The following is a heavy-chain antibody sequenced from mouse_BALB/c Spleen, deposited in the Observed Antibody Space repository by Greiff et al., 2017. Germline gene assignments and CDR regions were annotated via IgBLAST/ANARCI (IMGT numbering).Heavy chain of an antibody. CDR2: IWSGGST. J-gene: IGHJ4*01. Sequence: QVHVKQSGPGLVQPSQSLSITCTVSGFSLTSYGVHWVRQSPGKGLEWLGVIWSGGSTDYNAAFISRLSISKDNSKSQVFFKMNSLQANDTAIYYCARSDYDVYYAMDYWGQGTSVTVSS. D-gene: IGHD2-4*01. V-gene: IGHV2-2*02. CDR1: GFSLTSYG. CDR3: ARSDYDVYYAMDY.